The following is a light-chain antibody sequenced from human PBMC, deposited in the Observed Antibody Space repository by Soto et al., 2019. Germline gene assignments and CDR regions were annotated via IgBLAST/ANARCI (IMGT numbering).Light chain of an antibody. V-gene: IGKV1-5*01. J-gene: IGKJ1*01. Sequence: DIQMTQAPSALSASIGEIVTITCRASQSLDNCLAWYQQKPGKAPKILIYDVSSLESGVPSRFSGSGSETEFTLTISRLFPDDFATYYCKQYNRSWKVGKGTTVDIK. CDR1: QSLDNC. CDR3: KQYNRSWK. CDR2: DVS.